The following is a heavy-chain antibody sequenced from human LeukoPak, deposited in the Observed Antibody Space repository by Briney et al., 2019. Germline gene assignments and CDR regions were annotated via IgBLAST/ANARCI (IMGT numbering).Heavy chain of an antibody. CDR1: GFPFSSYE. CDR2: ISSSGGTI. Sequence: GALRLSCAASGFPFSSYEMNWVRQAPGKGLEWVSYISSSGGTIYYADSVKGRLTISRDNAKNSLYLQMNSLRAEDTAVYYCARGVDYYASGTYYATFDYWGQGTLVTVSS. CDR3: ARGVDYYASGTYYATFDY. D-gene: IGHD3-10*01. J-gene: IGHJ4*02. V-gene: IGHV3-48*03.